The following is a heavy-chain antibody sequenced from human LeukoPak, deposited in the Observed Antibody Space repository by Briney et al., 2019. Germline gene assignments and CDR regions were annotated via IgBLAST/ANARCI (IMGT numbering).Heavy chain of an antibody. V-gene: IGHV4-34*01. J-gene: IGHJ6*03. CDR3: ARDKGDYYMDV. CDR1: GGSFSGYY. CDR2: INHSGST. Sequence: PSETLSLTCAVYGGSFSGYYWSWIRQPPGKGLEWIGEINHSGSTNYNPSLKSRVTISVDTSKNQFSLKLSSVTAADTAVYYCARDKGDYYMDVWGKGTTVTISS.